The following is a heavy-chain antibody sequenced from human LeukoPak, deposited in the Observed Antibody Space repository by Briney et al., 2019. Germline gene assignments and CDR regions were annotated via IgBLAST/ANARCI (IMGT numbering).Heavy chain of an antibody. V-gene: IGHV3-66*01. CDR3: ATDQYCSGGSCTDAFDM. J-gene: IGHJ3*02. D-gene: IGHD2-15*01. Sequence: GGSLRLSCAASGFSFSSYWLNWVRQAPGQGLEWVSVVYTGGRTYYADSVKGRFTISRDETKNTLYLQMNTLRAEDTAVYYCATDQYCSGGSCTDAFDMWGQGTMVTVSS. CDR1: GFSFSSYW. CDR2: VYTGGRT.